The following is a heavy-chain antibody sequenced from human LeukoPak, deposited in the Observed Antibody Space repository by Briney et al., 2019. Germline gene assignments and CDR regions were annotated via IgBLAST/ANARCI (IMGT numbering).Heavy chain of an antibody. J-gene: IGHJ6*03. V-gene: IGHV3-53*01. D-gene: IGHD5-12*01. CDR2: IYNGGTT. Sequence: SGGSLRLSCAASGFTVSSNYMSWVRQAPGKGLEWVSLIYNGGTTYYADSVKGRFTISRDNSKNTLYIQMNSLRAEDTAVYYCARGTYSGYDPFDSYMDVWGKGTTVTVSS. CDR3: ARGTYSGYDPFDSYMDV. CDR1: GFTVSSNY.